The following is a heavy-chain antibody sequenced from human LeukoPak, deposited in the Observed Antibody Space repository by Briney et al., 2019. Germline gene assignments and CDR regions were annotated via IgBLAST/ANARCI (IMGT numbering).Heavy chain of an antibody. D-gene: IGHD6-19*01. CDR1: GYTFTSNH. J-gene: IGHJ5*02. CDR2: FDPEDGET. V-gene: IGHV1-24*01. Sequence: ASVKISCKAFGYTFTSNHIHWVRQAPGQGLEWMGGFDPEDGETIYAQKFQGRVTMTEDTSTDTAYMELSSLRSEDTAVYYCATTRSGWYPNWFDPWGQGTLVTVSS. CDR3: ATTRSGWYPNWFDP.